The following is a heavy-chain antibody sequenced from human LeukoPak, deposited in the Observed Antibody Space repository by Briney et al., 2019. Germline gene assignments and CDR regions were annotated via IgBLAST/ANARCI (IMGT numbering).Heavy chain of an antibody. CDR3: AREASDSNDYYYFEY. CDR1: GYTFTGYY. D-gene: IGHD3-22*01. CDR2: INPNSVGT. V-gene: IGHV1-2*02. Sequence: ASVKVSCKASGYTFTGYYMHCVRQAPGQGLEWRGWINPNSVGTNYAQKCQGRVTMTRDTSIRTAYTELSRLRSEDTGVYYCAREASDSNDYYYFEYWGQGPLVTVSS. J-gene: IGHJ4*02.